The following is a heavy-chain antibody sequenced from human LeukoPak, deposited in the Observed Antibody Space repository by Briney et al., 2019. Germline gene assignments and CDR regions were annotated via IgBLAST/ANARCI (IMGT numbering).Heavy chain of an antibody. J-gene: IGHJ3*02. CDR1: GYTFTGYY. CDR2: INPNSGGT. CDR3: ARDRVVVVVAATGNDAFDI. Sequence: ASVKVSCKASGYTFTGYYMHWVRQAPGQGLEWMGWINPNSGGTNYAQKFQGRVTMTRDTSISTAYMELSRLRSDDTAVYYCARDRVVVVVAATGNDAFDIWGQGTMVTVSS. D-gene: IGHD2-15*01. V-gene: IGHV1-2*02.